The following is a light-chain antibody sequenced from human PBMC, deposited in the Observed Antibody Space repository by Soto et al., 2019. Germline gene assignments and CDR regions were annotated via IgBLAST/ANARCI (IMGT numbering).Light chain of an antibody. CDR1: QVIGSRY. Sequence: ELVMTQSPGTLSLSPGERATISCRASQVIGSRYLAWYHQKSGQAPRLLIYGASSRATGIPDRFSGSGSGTDFTLTISRLEPEDFGVYYCQQFGSSIPHTFGQGTKLEIK. V-gene: IGKV3-20*01. J-gene: IGKJ2*01. CDR2: GAS. CDR3: QQFGSSIPHT.